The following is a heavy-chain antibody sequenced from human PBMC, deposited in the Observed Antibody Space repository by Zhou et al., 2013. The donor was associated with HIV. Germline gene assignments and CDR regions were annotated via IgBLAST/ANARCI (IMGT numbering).Heavy chain of an antibody. CDR1: GASIFSGPYF. Sequence: QVQLRESGPGLVKPSETLSLTCNVSGASIFSGPYFWAWIRQPPGKGLEWIGSIYNGGARYSNPSLWSRLSISIDMPKKQISLKLSSATAADTAVYYCTKGRFLHHDFWKVATRLDYWGRGTLVTVSS. CDR3: TKGRFLHHDFWKVATRLDY. J-gene: IGHJ4*01. V-gene: IGHV4-39*01. CDR2: IYNGGAR. D-gene: IGHD3-3*01.